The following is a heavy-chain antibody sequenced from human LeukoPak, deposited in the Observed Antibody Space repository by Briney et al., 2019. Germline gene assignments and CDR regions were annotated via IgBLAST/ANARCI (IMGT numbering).Heavy chain of an antibody. CDR2: IIPILGIA. Sequence: SVKASCKASGGTFSSYAISWVRQAPGQGLEWMGRIIPILGIANYAQKFRGRVTITADKSTSTAYMELSSLRSEDTAVYYCATYPYSSSWYYFDYWGQGTLVTVSS. CDR3: ATYPYSSSWYYFDY. J-gene: IGHJ4*02. CDR1: GGTFSSYA. D-gene: IGHD6-13*01. V-gene: IGHV1-69*04.